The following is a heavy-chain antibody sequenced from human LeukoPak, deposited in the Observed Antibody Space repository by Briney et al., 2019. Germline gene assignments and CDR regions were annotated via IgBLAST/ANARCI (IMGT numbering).Heavy chain of an antibody. CDR1: GGSISSYY. Sequence: TSSETLSLTCTVSGGSISSYYWSWIRQPPGKGLEWIGYIYYSGSTNYNPSLKSRVTISVDTSKNQFSLKLSSVTAADTAVYYCARHTPGELAAFDIGGQGTMVTVSS. J-gene: IGHJ3*02. V-gene: IGHV4-59*08. CDR3: ARHTPGELAAFDI. CDR2: IYYSGST. D-gene: IGHD1-26*01.